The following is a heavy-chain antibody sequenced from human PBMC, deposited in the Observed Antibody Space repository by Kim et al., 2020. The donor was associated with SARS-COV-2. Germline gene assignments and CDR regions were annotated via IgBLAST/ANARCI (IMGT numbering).Heavy chain of an antibody. CDR1: GGTFSSYA. J-gene: IGHJ4*02. Sequence: SVKVSCKASGGTFSSYAISWVRQAPGQGLEWMGRIIPILGIANYAQKFQGRVTITADKSTSTAYMELSSLRSEDTAVYYCARSGGMGYDSSGYHGHFDYWGQGTLVTVSS. CDR2: IIPILGIA. CDR3: ARSGGMGYDSSGYHGHFDY. V-gene: IGHV1-69*04. D-gene: IGHD3-22*01.